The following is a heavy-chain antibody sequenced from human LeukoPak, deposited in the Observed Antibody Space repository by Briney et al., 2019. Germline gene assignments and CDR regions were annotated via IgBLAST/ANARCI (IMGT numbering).Heavy chain of an antibody. CDR3: ARDDTQYATYYFDY. V-gene: IGHV3-21*01. Sequence: GGSLRLSCAASGFTFSSYSMNWVRQAPGKGLEWVSSISSSSSYIYYADSVKGRFTISIDSAKNSLYLQMNSLRAEDTAVYYCARDDTQYATYYFDYWGQGTLVTVSS. D-gene: IGHD2-2*01. CDR2: ISSSSSYI. J-gene: IGHJ4*02. CDR1: GFTFSSYS.